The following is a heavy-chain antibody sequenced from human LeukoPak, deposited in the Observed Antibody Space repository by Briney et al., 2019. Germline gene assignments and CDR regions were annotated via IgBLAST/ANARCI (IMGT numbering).Heavy chain of an antibody. Sequence: GGSLRLSCAASGFTFSSYSRNWVRQAPGKGLEWVSSISSSSSYIYYADSVKGRFTISRDNAKNSLYLQMNSLRAEDTAVYYCARDLVAVAGLSFDYWGQGTLVTVSS. D-gene: IGHD6-19*01. CDR2: ISSSSSYI. CDR1: GFTFSSYS. CDR3: ARDLVAVAGLSFDY. J-gene: IGHJ4*02. V-gene: IGHV3-21*01.